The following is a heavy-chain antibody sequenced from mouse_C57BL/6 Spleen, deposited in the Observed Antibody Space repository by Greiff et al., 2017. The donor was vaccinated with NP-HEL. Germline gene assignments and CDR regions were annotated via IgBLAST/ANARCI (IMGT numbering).Heavy chain of an antibody. V-gene: IGHV1-19*01. CDR1: GYTFTDYY. CDR3: ARSFHDGYSSYYAMDY. CDR2: INPYNGGT. D-gene: IGHD2-3*01. Sequence: EVQLQQSGPVLVKPGASVKMSCKASGYTFTDYYMNWVKQSHGKSLEWIGVINPYNGGTSYNQKFKGKATLTVDKSSSTAYMELNSLTSEDSAVYYCARSFHDGYSSYYAMDYWGQGTSVTVSS. J-gene: IGHJ4*01.